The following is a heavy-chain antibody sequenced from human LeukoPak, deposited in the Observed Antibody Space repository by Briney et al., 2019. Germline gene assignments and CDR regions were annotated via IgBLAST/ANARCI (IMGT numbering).Heavy chain of an antibody. D-gene: IGHD6-19*01. CDR2: IYYSGST. CDR3: ARLTRIAVAGRVY. V-gene: IGHV4-39*01. J-gene: IGHJ4*02. CDR1: GGSISSSSYY. Sequence: SETLSLTCTVSGGSISSSSYYLGWIRQPPGKGLEWIGSIYYSGSTYYNPSLKSRVTISVDTSKNQFSLKLSSVTAADTAVYYCARLTRIAVAGRVYWGQGTLVTVSS.